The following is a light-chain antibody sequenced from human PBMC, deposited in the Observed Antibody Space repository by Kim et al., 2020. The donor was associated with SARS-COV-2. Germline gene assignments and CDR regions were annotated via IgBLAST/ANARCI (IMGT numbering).Light chain of an antibody. V-gene: IGLV3-25*03. J-gene: IGLJ2*01. CDR1: ALPKQY. Sequence: PGQTARITCSGDALPKQYACWYQQKPGQAPVLVIYKDSERPSGIPERFSGSSSGTTVTLTISGVQAEDEADYYCQSADSSGTYPVVFGGGTQLTVL. CDR3: QSADSSGTYPVV. CDR2: KDS.